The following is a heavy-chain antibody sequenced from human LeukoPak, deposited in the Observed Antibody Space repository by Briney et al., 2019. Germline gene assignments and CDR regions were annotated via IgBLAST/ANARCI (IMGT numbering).Heavy chain of an antibody. Sequence: PGGSLRLSCAASGFTFSSYWMSWVRQAPGRGLEWVADIKQDGTQKYYVGSVEGRITISRDNVKNSLYLQMNSLRVEDTAVYYCARDCGSDCSQAFDIWGQGTMVTVSS. V-gene: IGHV3-7*05. J-gene: IGHJ3*02. CDR2: IKQDGTQK. D-gene: IGHD2-21*02. CDR1: GFTFSSYW. CDR3: ARDCGSDCSQAFDI.